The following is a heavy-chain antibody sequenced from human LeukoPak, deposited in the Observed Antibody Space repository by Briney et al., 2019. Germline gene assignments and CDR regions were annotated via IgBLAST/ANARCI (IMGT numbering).Heavy chain of an antibody. CDR1: GFIFTTYA. CDR3: ARRVLGAVGYFDY. Sequence: GGSLRLSCAASGFIFTTYAMGWVRQLPGKGLEWVSRVSSSGSDTYYTSSVKGRFTISRDNSKNTLYLQVNSLRVEDTAVYYCARRVLGAVGYFDYWGQGALVTVSS. J-gene: IGHJ4*02. D-gene: IGHD4-23*01. CDR2: VSSSGSDT. V-gene: IGHV3-23*05.